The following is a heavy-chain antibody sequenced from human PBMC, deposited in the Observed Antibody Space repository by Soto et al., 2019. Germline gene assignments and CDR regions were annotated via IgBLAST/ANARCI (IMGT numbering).Heavy chain of an antibody. Sequence: PSETLSLTCAVYSGSFSGYYWSWIRQPPGKGLEWIGEINHSGSTNYNPSLKSRLTISVDTSKNQFSLKLRSVTASDTAVYYCVSQRTSVLTQAYFDYWGPGALVT. CDR3: VSQRTSVLTQAYFDY. D-gene: IGHD2-8*01. V-gene: IGHV4-34*01. CDR2: INHSGST. CDR1: SGSFSGYY. J-gene: IGHJ4*02.